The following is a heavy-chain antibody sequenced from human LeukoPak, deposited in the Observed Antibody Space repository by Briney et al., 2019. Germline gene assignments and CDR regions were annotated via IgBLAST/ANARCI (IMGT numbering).Heavy chain of an antibody. CDR2: ISYDGSNK. V-gene: IGHV3-30-3*01. CDR1: GFTFSSYA. Sequence: GGSLRLSCAASGFTFSSYAMHWVRQAPGKGLEWVAVISYDGSNKYYADSVKGRFTISRDNSKNSLYLQMNSLRAEDTAFYYCGKDPRYSGYDGLPFDWGQGTLVTVSS. J-gene: IGHJ4*02. D-gene: IGHD5-12*01. CDR3: GKDPRYSGYDGLPFD.